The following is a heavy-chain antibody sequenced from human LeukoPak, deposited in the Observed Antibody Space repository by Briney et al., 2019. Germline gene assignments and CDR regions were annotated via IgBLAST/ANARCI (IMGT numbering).Heavy chain of an antibody. V-gene: IGHV1-46*01. J-gene: IGHJ4*02. Sequence: GASVKVSCKASGYTFTGYHMHWVRQAPGQGLEWMGIINPSGGSTSYAQKFQGRVTMTRDTSTSTVYMELSSLRSEDTAMYYCAREGYSYGSVDYWGQGTLVTVSS. CDR1: GYTFTGYH. CDR2: INPSGGST. D-gene: IGHD5-18*01. CDR3: AREGYSYGSVDY.